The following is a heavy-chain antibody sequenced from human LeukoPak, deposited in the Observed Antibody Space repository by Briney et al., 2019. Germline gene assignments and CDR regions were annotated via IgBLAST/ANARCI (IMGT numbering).Heavy chain of an antibody. CDR3: AKGIAAAGTSYYYYGMDV. V-gene: IGHV3-30*18. CDR2: ISYDGSNK. D-gene: IGHD6-13*01. CDR1: GFTFSSYG. Sequence: GRSLRLSCAASGFTFSSYGMHWVRQAPGKGLEWVAVISYDGSNKYYADSVKGRFTISRDNSKNTLYQQMNSLRAEDTAVYYCAKGIAAAGTSYYYYGMDVWGQGTTVTVSS. J-gene: IGHJ6*02.